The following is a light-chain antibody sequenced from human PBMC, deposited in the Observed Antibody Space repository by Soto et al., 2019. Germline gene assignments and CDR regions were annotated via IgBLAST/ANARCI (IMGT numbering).Light chain of an antibody. CDR3: QSADSSGTS. V-gene: IGLV3-25*02. J-gene: IGLJ3*02. CDR2: KDS. Sequence: SSELTQAPSVSVSPGQTARITCSGDALPNQYAYWYQQKPRQAPVLVIYKDSERPSGIPERFSGSSSGTTVTLTISGVQAEEEADYYCQSADSSGTSFGGGTKLTVL. CDR1: ALPNQY.